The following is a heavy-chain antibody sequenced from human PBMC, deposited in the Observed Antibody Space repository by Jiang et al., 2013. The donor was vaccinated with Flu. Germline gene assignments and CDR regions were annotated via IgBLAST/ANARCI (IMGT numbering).Heavy chain of an antibody. CDR3: AKTLKLWPAATDGGYFDY. CDR2: ISGSGGST. J-gene: IGHJ4*02. V-gene: IGHV3-23*01. Sequence: QLLESGGGLVQPGGSLRLSCAASGFTFSSYAMSWVRQAPGKGLEWVSAISGSGGSTYYADSVKGRFTISRDNSKNTLYLQMNSLRAEDTAVYYCAKTLKLWPAATDGGYFDYWGQGTLVTVSS. CDR1: GFTFSSYA. D-gene: IGHD6-19*01.